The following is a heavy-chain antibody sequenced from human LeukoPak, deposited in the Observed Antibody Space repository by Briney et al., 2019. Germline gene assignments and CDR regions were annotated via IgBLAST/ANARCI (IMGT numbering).Heavy chain of an antibody. D-gene: IGHD2-21*02. CDR2: IKSKSVGGTT. V-gene: IGHV3-15*01. CDR1: GFTFSNAW. CDR3: TTSLAYCVGDCYPTR. Sequence: GGSLRLSCAASGFTFSNAWVSGVRHAPGKGLEWVGRIKSKSVGGTTDYAVPVKGRFTISRDDSKNTVYLQMDSLKTEDTAVYYCTTSLAYCVGDCYPTRWGQGTLVIVPS. J-gene: IGHJ4*02.